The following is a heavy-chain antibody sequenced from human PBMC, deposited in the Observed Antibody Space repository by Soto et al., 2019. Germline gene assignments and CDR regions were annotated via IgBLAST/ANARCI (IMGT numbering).Heavy chain of an antibody. V-gene: IGHV3-30-3*02. CDR3: AKKIGYCSCTSCYDY. Sequence: PGGSLRLSWAACGCTFSSYARHWVGQAPGKGLEWVAFLSYDASNKYYAASVKGRFTISRANSKITLYLQMNSLRAEDTAVYYCAKKIGYCSCTSCYDYWGQGTLVTVSS. CDR2: LSYDASNK. CDR1: GCTFSSYA. J-gene: IGHJ4*02. D-gene: IGHD2-2*01.